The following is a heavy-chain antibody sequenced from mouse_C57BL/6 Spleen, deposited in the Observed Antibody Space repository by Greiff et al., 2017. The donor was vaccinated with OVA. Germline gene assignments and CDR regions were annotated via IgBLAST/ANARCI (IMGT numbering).Heavy chain of an antibody. D-gene: IGHD3-3*01. V-gene: IGHV1-66*01. Sequence: QVQLQQSGPELVKPGASVKISCKASGYSFTSYYIHWVKQRPGQGLEWIGWIYPGSGNTKYNEKFKGKATLTADTSSSPAYMQLSSLTSEDSAVYYCARLVGTAPGYWGQGTTLTVSS. CDR3: ARLVGTAPGY. CDR1: GYSFTSYY. CDR2: IYPGSGNT. J-gene: IGHJ2*01.